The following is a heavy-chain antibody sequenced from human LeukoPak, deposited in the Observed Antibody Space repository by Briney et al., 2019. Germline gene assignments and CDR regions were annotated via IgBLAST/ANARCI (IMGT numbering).Heavy chain of an antibody. Sequence: PSETLSLTCTVSGGSISSYYWSWIRQPPGKGLEWIGSLRSSGTTYYNTSLKSRVIVSSDTSKNLFSLRLLSVTAADTAVYYCARSDSAYVYWYFDLWGRGTLVTVSS. CDR1: GGSISSYY. CDR2: LRSSGTT. D-gene: IGHD5-12*01. CDR3: ARSDSAYVYWYFDL. J-gene: IGHJ2*01. V-gene: IGHV4-4*08.